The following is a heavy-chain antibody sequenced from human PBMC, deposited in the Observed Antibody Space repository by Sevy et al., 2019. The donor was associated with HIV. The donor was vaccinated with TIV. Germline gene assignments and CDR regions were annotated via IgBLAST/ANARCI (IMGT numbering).Heavy chain of an antibody. CDR3: ARDRDYYGSGTFDA. Sequence: GESLKISCAASGFTFSYYTMNWVRQAPGKGLEWVSYISSGSSYISYTDSVKGRFTISRDNAKNSLYLQRNSLRPEDTAMYFCARDRDYYGSGTFDAWGQGTTVTVSS. V-gene: IGHV3-21*06. D-gene: IGHD3-10*01. CDR2: ISSGSSYI. CDR1: GFTFSYYT. J-gene: IGHJ6*02.